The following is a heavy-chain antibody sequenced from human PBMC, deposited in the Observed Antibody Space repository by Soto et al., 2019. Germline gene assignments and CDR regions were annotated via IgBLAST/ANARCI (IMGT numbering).Heavy chain of an antibody. CDR2: FIPMHNTA. J-gene: IGHJ6*02. D-gene: IGHD3-22*01. CDR1: GGPLYNYA. Sequence: SVKVACTASGGPLYNYAIIWVRQAPGQGLEWMGGFIPMHNTANYAQKFQGRVTITADRSTNTAYMELASLRSEDAAVYYCAREAGKNYHSSGYFRANYHYYGMDVCGQRTTVTVSS. CDR3: AREAGKNYHSSGYFRANYHYYGMDV. V-gene: IGHV1-69*06.